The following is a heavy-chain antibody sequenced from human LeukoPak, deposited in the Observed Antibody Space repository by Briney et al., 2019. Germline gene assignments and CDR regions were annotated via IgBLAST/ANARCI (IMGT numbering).Heavy chain of an antibody. J-gene: IGHJ4*02. Sequence: SGGSLRLSCAASGFTFSSYAMSWVRQAPGKGLEWVSAISGSGGSTYYADSVKGRFTISRDNSKNTLYLQMNSLRAEDTAVYYCAKVSVLLWFGDIDYWGQGTLVTVSS. CDR3: AKVSVLLWFGDIDY. CDR1: GFTFSSYA. CDR2: ISGSGGST. V-gene: IGHV3-23*01. D-gene: IGHD3-10*01.